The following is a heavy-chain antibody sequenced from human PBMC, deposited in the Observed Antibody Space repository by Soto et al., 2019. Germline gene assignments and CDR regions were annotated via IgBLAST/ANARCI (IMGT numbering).Heavy chain of an antibody. Sequence: GGSLRLSCAASGFTFSSYSMNWVRQAPGKGLEWVSSISSSSSYIYYADSVKGRFTISRDNAKNSLYLQMNSLRAEDTAVYCCARDQTTGIAAAGTFDYWGQGTLVTVSS. J-gene: IGHJ4*02. CDR2: ISSSSSYI. CDR1: GFTFSSYS. D-gene: IGHD6-13*01. V-gene: IGHV3-21*01. CDR3: ARDQTTGIAAAGTFDY.